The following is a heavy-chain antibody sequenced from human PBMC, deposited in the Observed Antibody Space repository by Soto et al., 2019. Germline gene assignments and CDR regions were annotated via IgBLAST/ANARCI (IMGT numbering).Heavy chain of an antibody. V-gene: IGHV5-10-1*01. CDR1: GYSFTSYW. CDR3: ATAHLYSSSWYPVPYYYYYYGMDV. Sequence: GEPLKISCKGSGYSFTSYWISWVRQMPGKGLEWMGRIDPSDSYTNYSPSFQGHVTISADKSLSTAYLQWSSLKASDTAMYYCATAHLYSSSWYPVPYYYYYYGMDVWGQGTTVAVSS. J-gene: IGHJ6*02. CDR2: IDPSDSYT. D-gene: IGHD6-13*01.